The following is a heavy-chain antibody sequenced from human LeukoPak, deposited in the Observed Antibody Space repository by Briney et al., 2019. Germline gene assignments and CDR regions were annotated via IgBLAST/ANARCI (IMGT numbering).Heavy chain of an antibody. J-gene: IGHJ4*02. V-gene: IGHV3-30*18. CDR3: AKARSGYSYGPFDY. Sequence: PGGSLRLSCAASGFTFSSYGMHWVRQAPGKGLEWVAVISYDGSNKYYADSVKGRFTISRDNSKNTLYLQMNSLRAEDTAVYYCAKARSGYSYGPFDYWGQGTLVTASS. CDR2: ISYDGSNK. D-gene: IGHD5-18*01. CDR1: GFTFSSYG.